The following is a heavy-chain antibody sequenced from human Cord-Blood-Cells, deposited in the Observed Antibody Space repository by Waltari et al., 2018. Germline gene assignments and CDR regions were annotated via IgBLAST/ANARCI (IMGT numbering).Heavy chain of an antibody. V-gene: IGHV4-34*01. Sequence: QVQLQQWGAGLLKPSETLSLTCAVYGGSFSGYCLSCIRQPPGKGLEWIGEINHSGSTNYNPSLKSRVTISVDTSKNQFSLKLSSVTAADTAVYYCARGPDLWFGELYFDYWGQGTLVTVSS. J-gene: IGHJ4*02. CDR1: GGSFSGYC. CDR3: ARGPDLWFGELYFDY. CDR2: INHSGST. D-gene: IGHD3-10*01.